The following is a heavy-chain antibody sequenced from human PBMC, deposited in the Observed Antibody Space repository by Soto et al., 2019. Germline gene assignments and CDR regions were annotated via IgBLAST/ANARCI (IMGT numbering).Heavy chain of an antibody. J-gene: IGHJ6*02. Sequence: QVQLQQWGAGLLKPSETLSLTCAVYGGSFSGYYWSWIRQPPGKGLEWIGEINHSGSTNYNPSLKSRVTISVDTSKNQFSLKLSSVTAADTAVYYCARERWLRRYYYYGMDVWGQGTTVTVSS. CDR2: INHSGST. CDR1: GGSFSGYY. V-gene: IGHV4-34*01. D-gene: IGHD5-12*01. CDR3: ARERWLRRYYYYGMDV.